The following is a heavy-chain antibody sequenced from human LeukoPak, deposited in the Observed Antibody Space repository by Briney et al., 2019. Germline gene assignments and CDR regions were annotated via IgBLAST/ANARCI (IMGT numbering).Heavy chain of an antibody. Sequence: GGSLRLSYAASGFSFSSYSMNWVRQAPGKGLEWVAYIRSSGRVIYYADSVRGRFTISRDDAKNSLYLQMNSLRDDDSAVYYCVRDPDALDFWGQGTPVTVSS. CDR3: VRDPDALDF. CDR2: IRSSGRVI. J-gene: IGHJ4*02. CDR1: GFSFSSYS. V-gene: IGHV3-48*02.